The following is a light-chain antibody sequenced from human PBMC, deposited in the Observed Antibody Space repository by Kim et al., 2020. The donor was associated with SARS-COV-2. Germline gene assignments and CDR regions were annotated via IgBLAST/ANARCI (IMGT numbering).Light chain of an antibody. Sequence: ASVGDTVTITGRASQRITPWLAWYQQKPGQAPKLLIYKASTLERGVPSRFSGSGSGTEFTLTISSLQPEDFATYYCQDYSGSSWTFGQGTKVDIK. CDR3: QDYSGSSWT. V-gene: IGKV1-5*03. J-gene: IGKJ1*01. CDR2: KAS. CDR1: QRITPW.